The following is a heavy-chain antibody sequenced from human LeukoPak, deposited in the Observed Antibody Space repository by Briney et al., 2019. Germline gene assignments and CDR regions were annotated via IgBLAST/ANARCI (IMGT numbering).Heavy chain of an antibody. J-gene: IGHJ6*02. D-gene: IGHD6-13*01. V-gene: IGHV4-31*03. CDR1: GGSISSGGYY. CDR2: IYYSGST. Sequence: PSQTLSLTCTVSGGSISSGGYYWSWIPQHPGKGLDWRGYIYYSGSTYYNPSLKSRVTISVDTSKNQFSLKLSSVTAADTAVYYCARANSWYYYGMDVWGQGTTVTVSS. CDR3: ARANSWYYYGMDV.